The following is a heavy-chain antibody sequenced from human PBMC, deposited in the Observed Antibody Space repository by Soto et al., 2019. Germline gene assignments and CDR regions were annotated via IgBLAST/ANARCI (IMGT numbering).Heavy chain of an antibody. V-gene: IGHV3-48*02. CDR1: GFDFSTYS. D-gene: IGHD3-3*01. CDR3: ARLYYDYV. J-gene: IGHJ6*02. Sequence: GGSLRLSCKASGFDFSTYSMNWVRRAPGKGLEWIAYVSMDSDTIHYADSVKGRFTISRDDPENSLYLQMNSLRDEDTATHYCARLYYDYVWGQGTTVTVSS. CDR2: VSMDSDTI.